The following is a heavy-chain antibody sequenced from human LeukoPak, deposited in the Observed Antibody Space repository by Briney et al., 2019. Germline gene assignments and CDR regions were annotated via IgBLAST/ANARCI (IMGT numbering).Heavy chain of an antibody. D-gene: IGHD3-22*01. V-gene: IGHV3-21*01. CDR3: APTPGDYYDSSGSPGDY. Sequence: GGSLRLSCAASGFTFSSYSMNWVRQAPGKGLEWVSSISSSSYIYYADSVKGRFTISRDNAKNSLYLQMNSLRAEDTAVYYCAPTPGDYYDSSGSPGDYWGQGTLVTVSS. CDR1: GFTFSSYS. J-gene: IGHJ4*02. CDR2: ISSSSYI.